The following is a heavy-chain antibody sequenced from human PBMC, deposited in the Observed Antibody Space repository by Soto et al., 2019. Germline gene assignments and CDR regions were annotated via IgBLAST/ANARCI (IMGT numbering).Heavy chain of an antibody. J-gene: IGHJ4*02. CDR3: ARGASGRMPLWDH. D-gene: IGHD1-26*01. CDR1: GYTFSKNA. V-gene: IGHV1-3*01. CDR2: INAGTGNT. Sequence: QVPLVQSGAEVKKPGSSVKVSCKSSGYTFSKNAIHWVRQAPGQRPEWMGWINAGTGNTRYSQRFQDRVTITRNASASSAYLELSSLPSEDTAVYYCARGASGRMPLWDHWGQGAIVTVSA.